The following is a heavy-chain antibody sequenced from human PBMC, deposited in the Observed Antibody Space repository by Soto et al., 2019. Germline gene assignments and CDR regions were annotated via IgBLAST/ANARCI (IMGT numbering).Heavy chain of an antibody. J-gene: IGHJ3*02. Sequence: PSETLSLTCTVSGASISSFYWSWIRQPPGKGLEWIGYIYYSGSSNYNPSLKSRVTMSLDTSKNQFSLKLSSVTAADTAVYYCARPYSGTYWAAFDIWGQGTMVTVSS. CDR2: IYYSGSS. CDR1: GASISSFY. D-gene: IGHD1-26*01. CDR3: ARPYSGTYWAAFDI. V-gene: IGHV4-59*01.